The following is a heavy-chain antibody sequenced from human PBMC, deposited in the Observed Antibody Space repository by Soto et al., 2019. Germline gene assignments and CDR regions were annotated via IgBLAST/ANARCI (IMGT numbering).Heavy chain of an antibody. J-gene: IGHJ4*02. D-gene: IGHD3-3*01. CDR3: ARGLPLSGNFWSGYYYFDY. V-gene: IGHV4-34*01. Sequence: QVQLQQRGAGLLKPSETLSLTCAVYGGSLRGYYWSWVRQPPGKGLEWIGEINHSGSTNYNPSLNSRLTKSVDTSRNQFSLKLSCVTAADTAVYYCARGLPLSGNFWSGYYYFDYWGQGTLVTVSS. CDR1: GGSLRGYY. CDR2: INHSGST.